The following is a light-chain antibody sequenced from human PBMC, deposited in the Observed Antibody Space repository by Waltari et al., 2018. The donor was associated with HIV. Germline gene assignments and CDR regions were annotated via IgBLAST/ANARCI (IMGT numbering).Light chain of an antibody. CDR3: QHYNSPPRT. CDR1: QSISSY. Sequence: DIQMTQSPSSLSASVGDRVTITCRASQSISSYLNWYQQKPGKAPKLLIYAASSLQSGVPSTMSGSRASTDVSITIISLLPHEDVASYYCQHYNSPPRTFGPGTRVDIK. V-gene: IGKV1-39*01. CDR2: AAS. J-gene: IGKJ1*01.